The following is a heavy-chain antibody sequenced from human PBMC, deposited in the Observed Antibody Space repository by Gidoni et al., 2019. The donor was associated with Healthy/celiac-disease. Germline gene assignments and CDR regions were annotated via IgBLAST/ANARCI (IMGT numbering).Heavy chain of an antibody. V-gene: IGHV4-59*01. Sequence: KGLEWIGYIYYSGSTNYNPSLKSRVTISVDTSKNQFSLKLSSVTAADTAVYYCARVRADLDYGGNSGMVDYWGQGTLVTVSS. CDR2: IYYSGST. CDR3: ARVRADLDYGGNSGMVDY. J-gene: IGHJ4*02. D-gene: IGHD4-17*01.